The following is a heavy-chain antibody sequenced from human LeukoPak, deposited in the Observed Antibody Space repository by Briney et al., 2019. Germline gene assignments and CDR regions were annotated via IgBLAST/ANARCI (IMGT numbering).Heavy chain of an antibody. CDR2: INPDSGGT. J-gene: IGHJ4*02. Sequence: ASVKVSCKTSGYTFTDYYIHWVRQAPGQGLEWMGWINPDSGGTNYAQKFQGRVTMTRDTSISTAYMELSSLRSDDTAVYYCARAPMVRGLIMFHFDYWGQGTLVTVSS. D-gene: IGHD3-10*01. CDR1: GYTFTDYY. CDR3: ARAPMVRGLIMFHFDY. V-gene: IGHV1-2*02.